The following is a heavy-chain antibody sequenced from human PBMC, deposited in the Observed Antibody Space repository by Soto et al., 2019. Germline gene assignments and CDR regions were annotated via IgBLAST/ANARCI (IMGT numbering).Heavy chain of an antibody. D-gene: IGHD2-2*01. CDR1: GGSISSGGYS. CDR3: ARGKVNLPFDY. CDR2: IYHSGST. V-gene: IGHV4-30-2*01. J-gene: IGHJ4*02. Sequence: PSETLSLTCAVSGGSISSGGYSWSWIRQPPGKGLEWIGYIYHSGSTCYNPSLKSRVTISVDRSKNQFSLKLSSVTAADTAVYYCARGKVNLPFDYWGQGTLVTVSS.